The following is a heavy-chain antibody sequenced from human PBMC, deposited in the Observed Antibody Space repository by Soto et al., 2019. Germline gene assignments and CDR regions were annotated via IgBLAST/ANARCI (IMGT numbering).Heavy chain of an antibody. CDR1: GRSIHSYY. D-gene: IGHD3-16*02. Sequence: SEILSLTCTVSGRSIHSYYWSWIRQPPGKGLEWIGYIYYSGSTNYNPSLKSRVTISVDTSKNQFSLKLSSVTAADTAVYYCARLYGLDAFDIWGQGTMVT. J-gene: IGHJ3*02. CDR3: ARLYGLDAFDI. CDR2: IYYSGST. V-gene: IGHV4-59*08.